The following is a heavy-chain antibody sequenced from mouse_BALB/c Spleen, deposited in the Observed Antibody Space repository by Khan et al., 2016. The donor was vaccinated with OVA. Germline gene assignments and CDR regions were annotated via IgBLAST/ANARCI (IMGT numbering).Heavy chain of an antibody. J-gene: IGHJ1*01. D-gene: IGHD2-10*01. Sequence: VQLQESGPGLVAPSQSLSITCTVSGFSFTNHGVSWVRQPPGKGLEWLGIIWGDGSTHYHSALISRMTISKDHSKSQVFLKLNSLQTDEQAHTYCAKGGTYFGGYVDVWGAGTTVTVSS. CDR2: IWGDGST. V-gene: IGHV2-3*01. CDR1: GFSFTNHG. CDR3: AKGGTYFGGYVDV.